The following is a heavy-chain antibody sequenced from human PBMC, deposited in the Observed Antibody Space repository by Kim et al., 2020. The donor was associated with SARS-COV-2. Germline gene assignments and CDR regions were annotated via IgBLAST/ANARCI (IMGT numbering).Heavy chain of an antibody. D-gene: IGHD2-2*01. J-gene: IGHJ4*02. Sequence: GGSLRLSCAASGFTFSSYGMHWVRQAPGKGLEWVAVIWYDGSNKYYADSVKGRFTISRDNSKNTLYLQMNSLRAEDTAVYYCARDYCSSTSCYANDYWGQGTLVTVSS. CDR3: ARDYCSSTSCYANDY. V-gene: IGHV3-33*01. CDR1: GFTFSSYG. CDR2: IWYDGSNK.